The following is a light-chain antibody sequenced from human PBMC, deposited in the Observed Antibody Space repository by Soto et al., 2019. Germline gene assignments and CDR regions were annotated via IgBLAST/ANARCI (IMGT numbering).Light chain of an antibody. J-gene: IGKJ4*01. CDR3: HQYYKWPLT. CDR1: QSVISN. V-gene: IGKV3-15*01. Sequence: EIVMTQSPATLSVSPGDRVTLSCRASQSVISNLAWYQQKPGQAPSLLIYDASTRATGTPARFSGSGSGTDFTLTISSLQSQDFAVYYCHQYYKWPLTFGGGTTVDIK. CDR2: DAS.